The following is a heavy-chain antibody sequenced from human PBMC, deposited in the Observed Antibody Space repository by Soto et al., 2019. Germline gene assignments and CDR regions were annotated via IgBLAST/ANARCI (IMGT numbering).Heavy chain of an antibody. CDR1: GYTFTSYA. J-gene: IGHJ4*02. V-gene: IGHV1-3*01. CDR2: INAGNGNT. D-gene: IGHD6-19*01. CDR3: VAVDYGDY. Sequence: QVQLVQSGAEVKKPGASVKVSCKTSGYTFTSYAVHWARQAPGQRLEWMGWINAGNGNTEYSQKFQGRVTFTRDTPASTAHMELSSLRPEDTAVYYCVAVDYGDYWGQGTLVTVSP.